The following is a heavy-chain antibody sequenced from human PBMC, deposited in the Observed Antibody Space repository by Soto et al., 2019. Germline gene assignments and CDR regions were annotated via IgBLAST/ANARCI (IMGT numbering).Heavy chain of an antibody. J-gene: IGHJ3*02. CDR1: GGSISSSSYY. CDR3: AKIRERGRGDFAI. Sequence: QLQLQESGPGLVNPSETLSLTCTVSGGSISSSSYYWGWIRQPPGKGLEWIGSISYGGSTSYRPSVKSRVTVAVDTSKNQFALKLRSVTAAETAVYYCAKIRERGRGDFAIWGQGPMVTVSS. CDR2: ISYGGST. D-gene: IGHD1-26*01. V-gene: IGHV4-39*01.